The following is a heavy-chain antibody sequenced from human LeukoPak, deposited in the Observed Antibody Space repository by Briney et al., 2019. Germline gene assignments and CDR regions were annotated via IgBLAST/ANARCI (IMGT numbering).Heavy chain of an antibody. V-gene: IGHV3-30*03. D-gene: IGHD3-10*01. CDR3: ARDRGFGSGSYYVIDY. CDR2: ISYDGSNK. CDR1: GFTFSSYG. J-gene: IGHJ4*02. Sequence: GGSLRLSCAASGFTFSSYGMHWVRQAPGKGLEWVAVISYDGSNKYYADSVKGRFTISRDNFKNILYLQMNSLRAEDTAVYYCARDRGFGSGSYYVIDYWGQGTLVTVSS.